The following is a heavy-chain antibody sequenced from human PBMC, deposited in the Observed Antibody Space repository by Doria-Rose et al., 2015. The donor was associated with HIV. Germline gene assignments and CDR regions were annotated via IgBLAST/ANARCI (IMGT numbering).Heavy chain of an antibody. CDR2: IFSDDER. V-gene: IGHV2-26*01. CDR1: GVSLSSPGMG. CDR3: ARIKSSRWYHKYYFDF. J-gene: IGHJ4*02. D-gene: IGHD6-13*01. Sequence: VTLKESGPVLVKPTETLTLTCTVSGVSLSSPGMGVSWIRQPPRKALEWLANIFSDDERSYKTSLKSRLTISRGTSKSQVVLTMTDMDPVDTATYYCARIKSSRWYHKYYFDFWGQGTLVIVSA.